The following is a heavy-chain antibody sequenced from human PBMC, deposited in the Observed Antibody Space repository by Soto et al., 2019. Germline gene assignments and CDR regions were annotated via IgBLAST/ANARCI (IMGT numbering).Heavy chain of an antibody. CDR3: AKGLGGDYILGY. CDR2: ISYDGSNK. V-gene: IGHV3-30*18. D-gene: IGHD4-17*01. Sequence: QVQLVESGGGVVQPGRSLRLSCAASGFTFSSYGRHWVRQAPGKGLEWVAVISYDGSNKYYADSVKGRFTISRDNSKNTLYLQMNSLRAEDTAVYYCAKGLGGDYILGYWGQGTLVTVSS. CDR1: GFTFSSYG. J-gene: IGHJ4*02.